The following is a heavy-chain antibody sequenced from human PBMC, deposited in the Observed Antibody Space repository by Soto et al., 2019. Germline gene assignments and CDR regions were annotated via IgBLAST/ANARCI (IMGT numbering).Heavy chain of an antibody. CDR3: AKTAGYEYVWGSSGLYP. CDR2: ISYDGSDK. Sequence: PGGSLRLSCAGSGFTFSSYGMHWVRQAPGKGLEWVAVISYDGSDKYYGDSVKGRFTISRDDSKNTLYLQMNSLRVEDTAIYYCAKTAGYEYVWGSSGLYPRGQGPLVTVPS. V-gene: IGHV3-30*18. D-gene: IGHD3-16*01. CDR1: GFTFSSYG. J-gene: IGHJ5*02.